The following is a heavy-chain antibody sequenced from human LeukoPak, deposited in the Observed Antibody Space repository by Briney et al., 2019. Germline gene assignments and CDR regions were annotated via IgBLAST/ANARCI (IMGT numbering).Heavy chain of an antibody. V-gene: IGHV5-51*01. Sequence: GESLKISCKGSGYSFTYYWIGWVRQMPGKGLEWMGIIYPADSDTRYSPSFQGQVTISADKSTSTVYLQWSSLKASDTAMYYCARQDGRALYYFDYWGQGTLVTVSS. CDR2: IYPADSDT. J-gene: IGHJ4*02. D-gene: IGHD5-24*01. CDR1: GYSFTYYW. CDR3: ARQDGRALYYFDY.